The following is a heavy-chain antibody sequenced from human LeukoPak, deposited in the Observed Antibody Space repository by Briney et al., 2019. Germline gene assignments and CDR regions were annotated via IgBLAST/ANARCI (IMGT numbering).Heavy chain of an antibody. Sequence: ASVKVSCKASGYTFTSYYMHWVRQVPGQGLEWMGIINPSGGSTSYAQKFQGRVTMTRDTSTSTVYMELSSLRSEDTAVYYCASSEGYRGIWFDPWGQGTLVTVSS. CDR3: ASSEGYRGIWFDP. CDR2: INPSGGST. J-gene: IGHJ5*02. CDR1: GYTFTSYY. D-gene: IGHD1-1*01. V-gene: IGHV1-46*03.